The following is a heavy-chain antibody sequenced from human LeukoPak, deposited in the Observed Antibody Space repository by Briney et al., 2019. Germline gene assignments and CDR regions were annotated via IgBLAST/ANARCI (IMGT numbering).Heavy chain of an antibody. Sequence: SETLSLTCAVYGGSFSGYYWSWIRQPPGKGLEWIGEINHSGSTNYNPSLKSRVIISVDTSKNQFSLKLSSVTAADTAVYYCATRISMGSWFDYWGQGTLVTVSS. D-gene: IGHD3-10*01. CDR2: INHSGST. V-gene: IGHV4-34*01. J-gene: IGHJ4*02. CDR3: ATRISMGSWFDY. CDR1: GGSFSGYY.